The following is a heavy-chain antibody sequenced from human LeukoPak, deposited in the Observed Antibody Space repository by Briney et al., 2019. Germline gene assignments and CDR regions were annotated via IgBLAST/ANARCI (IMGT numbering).Heavy chain of an antibody. V-gene: IGHV3-23*01. CDR1: GFTFSNYA. CDR3: ARTRAGIQAGFDY. Sequence: PGGSLRLSCTASGFTFSNYAMSWVRQAPGKVLEWVSAISGSGASTYYAGSVKGRFTISRDNARNSLYLQMNSLRVEDTAVYYCARTRAGIQAGFDYWGQGTLVTVSS. CDR2: ISGSGAST. D-gene: IGHD1-1*01. J-gene: IGHJ4*02.